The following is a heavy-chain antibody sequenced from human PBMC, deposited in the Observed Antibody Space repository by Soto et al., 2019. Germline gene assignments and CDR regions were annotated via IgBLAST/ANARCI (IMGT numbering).Heavy chain of an antibody. Sequence: GGSLRLSCEVSGFTFSGYEMNWVRQAPGKGLEWVSYISSSGSTIYYADSVKGRFTISRDNAKNSLYLQMNSLRAEDTAVYYCAREWELHAFDIWGQGTMVTVSS. D-gene: IGHD1-26*01. J-gene: IGHJ3*02. V-gene: IGHV3-48*03. CDR1: GFTFSGYE. CDR3: AREWELHAFDI. CDR2: ISSSGSTI.